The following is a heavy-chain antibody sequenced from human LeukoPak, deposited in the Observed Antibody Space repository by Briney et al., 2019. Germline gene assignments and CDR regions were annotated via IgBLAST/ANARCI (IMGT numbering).Heavy chain of an antibody. CDR1: GFTFSSYA. CDR3: AKNGYDILTGYYMGSYYFDY. D-gene: IGHD3-9*01. Sequence: PGGSLRLSCAASGFTFSSYAMSWVRQAPGKGLEWVSAISGSGGSTYYADSVKGRFTISRDNSKNTLYLQMNSLRAEDTAVYYCAKNGYDILTGYYMGSYYFDYWGQGTLVTVSS. V-gene: IGHV3-23*01. CDR2: ISGSGGST. J-gene: IGHJ4*02.